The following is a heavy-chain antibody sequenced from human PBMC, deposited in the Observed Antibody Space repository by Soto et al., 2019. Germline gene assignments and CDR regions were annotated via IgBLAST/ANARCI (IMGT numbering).Heavy chain of an antibody. D-gene: IGHD3-22*01. Sequence: ASVKVSCKASGYTFTSYGISWVRQAPGQGLEWKGWISAYNGNTNYAQKLQGRVTMTTDTSTSTAYMELRSLRSDDTAVYYCAADQYYYDSSGYLMAYWGQGTLVTVSS. CDR1: GYTFTSYG. CDR2: ISAYNGNT. J-gene: IGHJ4*02. CDR3: AADQYYYDSSGYLMAY. V-gene: IGHV1-18*01.